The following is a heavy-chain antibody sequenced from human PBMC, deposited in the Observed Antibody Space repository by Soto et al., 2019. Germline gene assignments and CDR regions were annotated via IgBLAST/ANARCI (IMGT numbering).Heavy chain of an antibody. CDR3: ARGGVGYCSSTSCYTEARGYYYYGMDV. V-gene: IGHV1-69*01. CDR1: GGTFSSYA. J-gene: IGHJ6*02. D-gene: IGHD2-2*02. CDR2: IIPIFGTA. Sequence: QVQLVQSGAEVKKPGSSVKVSCKASGGTFSSYAISWVRQAPGQGLEWMGGIIPIFGTANYAQKFQGRVTITADESTSPAYMELSSLRSEDTAVYYCARGGVGYCSSTSCYTEARGYYYYGMDVWGQGTTVTVSS.